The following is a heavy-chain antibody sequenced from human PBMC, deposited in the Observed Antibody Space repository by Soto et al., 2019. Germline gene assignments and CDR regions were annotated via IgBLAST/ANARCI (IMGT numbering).Heavy chain of an antibody. CDR3: AKVVVVPAALDYYYYYGMDV. V-gene: IGHV3-23*01. J-gene: IGHJ6*02. D-gene: IGHD2-2*01. CDR1: GFTFSSYA. Sequence: PGGSLRLSCAASGFTFSSYAMSWVRQAPGKGLGWVSAISGSGGSTYYADSVKGRFTISRDNSKNTLYLQMNSLRAEDTAVYYCAKVVVVPAALDYYYYYGMDVWGQGTTVTVSS. CDR2: ISGSGGST.